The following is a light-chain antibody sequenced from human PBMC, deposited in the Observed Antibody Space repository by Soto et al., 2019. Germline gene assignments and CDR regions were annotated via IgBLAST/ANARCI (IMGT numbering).Light chain of an antibody. CDR3: QQYNSYSLT. Sequence: DIQMTQSPSTLSASVGDRVTITCRASQSISSWLAWYQQKPGKAPKLLIYDASRLESGVPSRFSGSGSGTEFTLTFSSLQPDDFATYYCQQYNSYSLTFGGGTKVDIK. CDR2: DAS. V-gene: IGKV1-5*01. CDR1: QSISSW. J-gene: IGKJ4*01.